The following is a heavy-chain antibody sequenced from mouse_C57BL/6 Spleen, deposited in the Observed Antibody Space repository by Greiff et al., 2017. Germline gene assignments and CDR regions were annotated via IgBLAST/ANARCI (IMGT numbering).Heavy chain of an antibody. D-gene: IGHD2-5*01. J-gene: IGHJ4*01. CDR2: IRSKSNNYAT. CDR1: GFSFNTYA. Sequence: EVKLMESGGGLVQPKGSLKLSCAASGFSFNTYAMNWVRQAPGKGLEWVARIRSKSNNYATYYADSVKDRFTISRDDSESMLYLQMNNLKTEDTAMYYCVAYYSNYGRGAMDYWGQGTSVTVSS. CDR3: VAYYSNYGRGAMDY. V-gene: IGHV10-1*01.